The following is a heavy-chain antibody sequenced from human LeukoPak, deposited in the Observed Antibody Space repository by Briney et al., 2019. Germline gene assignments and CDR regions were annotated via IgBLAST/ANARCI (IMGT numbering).Heavy chain of an antibody. CDR2: INHSGST. J-gene: IGHJ4*02. Sequence: SSETLSLTCAVYGGSFSGYYWSWIRQPPGKGLEWIGEINHSGSTYYNPSLKSRVTISVDTSKNQFSLKLSSVTAADTAVYYCARHRNGYYYDSSGYYYFDYWGQGTLVTVSS. CDR1: GGSFSGYY. CDR3: ARHRNGYYYDSSGYYYFDY. V-gene: IGHV4-34*01. D-gene: IGHD3-22*01.